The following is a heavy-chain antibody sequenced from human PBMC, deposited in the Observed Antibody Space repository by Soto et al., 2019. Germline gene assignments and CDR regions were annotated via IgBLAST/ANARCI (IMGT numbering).Heavy chain of an antibody. CDR2: IYSGGST. J-gene: IGHJ4*02. CDR1: GVTVSSNY. D-gene: IGHD6-13*01. CDR3: AKKTIATAGPSFDY. V-gene: IGHV3-53*01. Sequence: GSLRLSCAASGVTVSSNYMSWVRQAPGKGLEWVSVIYSGGSTYYTDSVKGRFTISRDKSKNTLCLQMNSLRAEDTAIYYCAKKTIATAGPSFDYWGQGMLVTVSS.